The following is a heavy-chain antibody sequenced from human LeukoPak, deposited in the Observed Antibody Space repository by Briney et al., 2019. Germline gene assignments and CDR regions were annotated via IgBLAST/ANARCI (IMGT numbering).Heavy chain of an antibody. CDR1: GGSNSSSSYY. J-gene: IGHJ4*02. D-gene: IGHD6-6*01. CDR3: ARRRRPSSSSAYFDY. V-gene: IGHV4-39*01. CDR2: IYYSGST. Sequence: SETLSLTCTVSGGSNSSSSYYWGWIRQPPGKGLEWIGSIYYSGSTYYNPSLKSRVTISVDTSKNQFSLELSSVTAADTAVYYCARRRRPSSSSAYFDYWGQGTLVTVSS.